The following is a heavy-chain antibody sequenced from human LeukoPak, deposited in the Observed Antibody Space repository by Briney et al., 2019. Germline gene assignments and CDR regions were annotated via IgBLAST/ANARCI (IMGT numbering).Heavy chain of an antibody. D-gene: IGHD5-18*01. CDR2: ISYDGSNK. Sequence: QPGRSLRLSCAASGFTFSSYAMHWVRQAPGKGLEWVAVISYDGSNKYYAGSVKGRFTISRDNSKNTLYLQMNSLRAEDTAVYYCARKRGYSYGQSSGYFDYWGQGTLVTLSS. CDR1: GFTFSSYA. J-gene: IGHJ4*02. V-gene: IGHV3-30*04. CDR3: ARKRGYSYGQSSGYFDY.